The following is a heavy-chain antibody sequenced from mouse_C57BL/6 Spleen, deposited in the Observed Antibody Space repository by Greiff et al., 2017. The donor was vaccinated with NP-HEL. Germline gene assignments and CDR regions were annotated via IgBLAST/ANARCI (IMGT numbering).Heavy chain of an antibody. CDR3: ARKENSCYYAMDY. CDR2: IYPGGGYT. J-gene: IGHJ4*01. V-gene: IGHV1-63*01. CDR1: GYTFTNYW. Sequence: QVQLQQSGAELVRPGTSVKMSCKASGYTFTNYWIGWAKQRPGHGLEWIGDIYPGGGYTNYNEKFKGKATLTADKSSSTAYMQFSSLTSEDSAIYYCARKENSCYYAMDYWGQGTSVTVSS.